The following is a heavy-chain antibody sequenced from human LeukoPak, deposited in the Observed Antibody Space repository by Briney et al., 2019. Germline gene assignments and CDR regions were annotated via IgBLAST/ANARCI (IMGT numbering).Heavy chain of an antibody. Sequence: GASVKVSCKVAGYTLNEVSMHWVRQAPGKGLEWMGGFDPEDGERIYAQKFQGRVTMTEDTSTDTAYMELSSLTSEDTAMYYCATENFGSGSPFDPWGQGTLVTVSS. CDR2: FDPEDGER. CDR1: GYTLNEVS. V-gene: IGHV1-24*01. J-gene: IGHJ5*02. D-gene: IGHD3-10*01. CDR3: ATENFGSGSPFDP.